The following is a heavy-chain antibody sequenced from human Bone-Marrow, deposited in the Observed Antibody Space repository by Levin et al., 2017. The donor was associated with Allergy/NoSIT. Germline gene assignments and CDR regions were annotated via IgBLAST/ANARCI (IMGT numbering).Heavy chain of an antibody. CDR1: GFTFSRYA. CDR3: HTYTSAWDGYFDY. D-gene: IGHD6-19*01. J-gene: IGHJ4*02. V-gene: IGHV3-64*02. CDR2: LSNSGGST. Sequence: QPGGSLRLSCAASGFTFSRYAMHWVRQAPGKGLEYVSGLSNSGGSTHYSDSVKGRFTISRDNSKNTLYLQMGSLRAEDMAVYYCHTYTSAWDGYFDYWGQGTLVTVSS.